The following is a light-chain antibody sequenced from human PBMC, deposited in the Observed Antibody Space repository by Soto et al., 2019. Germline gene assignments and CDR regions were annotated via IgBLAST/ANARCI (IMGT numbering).Light chain of an antibody. CDR1: QSVSSY. CDR3: QQRSNWPWT. Sequence: EIVFTPSPATLSLSPGERATLSFRASQSVSSYLAWYQQKPGQAPRLLIYDASNRATGIPARFSGSGSGTDFTLTISSLEPEDFAVYYCQQRSNWPWTFGQGTKVDIK. CDR2: DAS. V-gene: IGKV3-11*01. J-gene: IGKJ1*01.